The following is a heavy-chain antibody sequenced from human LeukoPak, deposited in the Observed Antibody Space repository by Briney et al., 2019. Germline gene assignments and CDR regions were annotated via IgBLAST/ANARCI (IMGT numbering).Heavy chain of an antibody. V-gene: IGHV3-21*01. CDR3: AKEWPWENYYYGMNV. D-gene: IGHD1-26*01. CDR1: GFTFSTYS. CDR2: IDSSNSYI. Sequence: PGGSLRLSCAASGFTFSTYSMTWVRQAPGKGLEWVSSIDSSNSYIYYADSVKGRFTISRDNSKNTLYLQMNSLRPEDTAVYHCAKEWPWENYYYGMNVWGQGTTVTVSS. J-gene: IGHJ6*02.